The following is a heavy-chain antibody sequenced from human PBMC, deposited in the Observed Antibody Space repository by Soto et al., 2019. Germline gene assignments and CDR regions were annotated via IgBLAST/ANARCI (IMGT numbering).Heavy chain of an antibody. CDR3: AREGSRGWNGLNWFDP. Sequence: EVQLVESGGGLVQPGGSLRLSCAASGFTFSSYSMNWVRQAPGKGLEWVSYISSSSSTIYYADSVKGRFTISRDNAKNSLNLKMNSMRAEDTAVYYCAREGSRGWNGLNWFDPWGQGTLVTVSS. V-gene: IGHV3-48*01. CDR2: ISSSSSTI. CDR1: GFTFSSYS. J-gene: IGHJ5*02. D-gene: IGHD6-19*01.